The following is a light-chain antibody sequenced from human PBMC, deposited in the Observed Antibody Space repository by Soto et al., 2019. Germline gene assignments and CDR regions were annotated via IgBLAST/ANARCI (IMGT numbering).Light chain of an antibody. J-gene: IGKJ5*01. CDR3: QQSYRTPYT. CDR1: QGISTY. CDR2: DAS. V-gene: IGKV1-39*01. Sequence: DIQMTQSPSSLSASVGDRVTITCRASQGISTYLVWYQQRQGRAPKLLIYDASSLLSGVPSRFSGSGSGTHFTLTISSLQPEDFATYYCQQSYRTPYTFGQGTRLEIK.